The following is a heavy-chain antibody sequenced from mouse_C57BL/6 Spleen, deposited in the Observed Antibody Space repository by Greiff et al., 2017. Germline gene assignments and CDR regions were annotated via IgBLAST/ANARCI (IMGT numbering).Heavy chain of an antibody. J-gene: IGHJ2*01. D-gene: IGHD2-5*01. CDR1: GFTFSDYG. CDR2: ISSGSSTI. CDR3: ARANYSNYFDY. Sequence: VQLKESGGGLVKPGGSLNLSCAASGFTFSDYGMHWVRQAPEKGLEWVAYISSGSSTIYYADTVKGRFTLSIDNAKNTMFLQMTSLRSDDTAMYYCARANYSNYFDYWGQGTTLTVSS. V-gene: IGHV5-17*01.